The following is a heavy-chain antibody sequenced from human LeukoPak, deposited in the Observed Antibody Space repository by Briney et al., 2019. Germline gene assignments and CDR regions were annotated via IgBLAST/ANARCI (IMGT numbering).Heavy chain of an antibody. CDR1: GFTFSSYG. CDR3: AKDGWSDNWNVFFY. D-gene: IGHD1-1*01. CDR2: ISYDGSNK. Sequence: HAGGSLRLSCAASGFTFSSYGMHWVRQAPGKGLEWVAVISYDGSNKYYADSVKGRFTISRDNSKNTLYLQMNSLRAEDTAVYYCAKDGWSDNWNVFFYWGQGTLVTVSS. J-gene: IGHJ4*02. V-gene: IGHV3-30*18.